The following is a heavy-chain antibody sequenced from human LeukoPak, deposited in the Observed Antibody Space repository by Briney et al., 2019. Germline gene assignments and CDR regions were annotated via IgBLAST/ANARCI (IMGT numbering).Heavy chain of an antibody. Sequence: GGSLRLSCTASGFTFSSFSLNWVRQAPGKGLEWVSSISSSSTYIDYADSVKGRITITRDNAKNSLYLQMDSLRAEDTALYFCARLFNAGLGTPLDYGGQGTLVTVSS. CDR3: ARLFNAGLGTPLDY. CDR2: ISSSSTYI. J-gene: IGHJ4*02. CDR1: GFTFSSFS. D-gene: IGHD4-23*01. V-gene: IGHV3-21*04.